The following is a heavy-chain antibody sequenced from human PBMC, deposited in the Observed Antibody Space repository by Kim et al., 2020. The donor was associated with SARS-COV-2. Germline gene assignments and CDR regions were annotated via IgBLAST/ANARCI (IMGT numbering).Heavy chain of an antibody. CDR2: INHSGST. CDR1: GGSFSGYY. Sequence: SETLSLTCAVYGGSFSGYYWSWIRQPPGKGLEWIGEINHSGSTNYNPSLKSRVTISVDTSKNQFSLKLSSVTAADTAVYHCARGRLFTWIQLWPQAFDYWAREPWSPSPQ. CDR3: ARGRLFTWIQLWPQAFDY. D-gene: IGHD5-18*01. V-gene: IGHV4-34*01. J-gene: IGHJ4*02.